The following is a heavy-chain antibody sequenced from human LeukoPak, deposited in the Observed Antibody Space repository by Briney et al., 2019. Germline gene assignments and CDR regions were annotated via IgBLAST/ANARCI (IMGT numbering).Heavy chain of an antibody. CDR3: ARDDLQLVRRLGGTTEYYYSYYMDV. Sequence: SETLSLTCTVSGYSISSGYFWGWIRQPPGKGLEWIGTIYNSGSTYYNASLESRVTISVDTSKNQFSLQLNSVTPEDTAVYFCARDDLQLVRRLGGTTEYYYSYYMDVWGKGTTVTVSS. D-gene: IGHD6-13*01. CDR1: GYSISSGYF. CDR2: IYNSGST. V-gene: IGHV4-38-2*02. J-gene: IGHJ6*03.